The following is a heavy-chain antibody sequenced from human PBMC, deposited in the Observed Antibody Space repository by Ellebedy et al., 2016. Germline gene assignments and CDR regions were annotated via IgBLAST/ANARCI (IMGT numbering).Heavy chain of an antibody. V-gene: IGHV3-20*04. Sequence: GESLKISXAASGFTFSSYAMSWVRQAPGKGLEWVSGINWNGGSTGYADSVKGRFTISRDNAKNSLNLQMNSLRAEDTAVYYCARDYKAVAGTDYWGQGTLVTVSS. CDR3: ARDYKAVAGTDY. J-gene: IGHJ4*02. CDR2: INWNGGST. CDR1: GFTFSSYA. D-gene: IGHD6-19*01.